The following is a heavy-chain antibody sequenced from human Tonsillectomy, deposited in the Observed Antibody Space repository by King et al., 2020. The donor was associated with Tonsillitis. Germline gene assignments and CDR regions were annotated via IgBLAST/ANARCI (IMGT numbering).Heavy chain of an antibody. Sequence: VQLVESGGGLVQPGRSLRLSCAASGFTFDDYAMHWVRQAPGKGLEWVSGISWNSGSIGYADSVKGRFTISRDNAKNSLYLQMNSLRAEDTALYYCAKAPLAYCGGDCYSGYYFDYWGQGTLVTVSS. CDR2: ISWNSGSI. CDR1: GFTFDDYA. CDR3: AKAPLAYCGGDCYSGYYFDY. D-gene: IGHD2-21*02. J-gene: IGHJ4*02. V-gene: IGHV3-9*01.